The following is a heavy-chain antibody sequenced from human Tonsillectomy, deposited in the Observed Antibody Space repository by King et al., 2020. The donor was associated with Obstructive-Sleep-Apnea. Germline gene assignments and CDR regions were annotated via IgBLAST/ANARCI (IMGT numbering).Heavy chain of an antibody. CDR2: IRYDGSTK. CDR1: GFTFSRYG. Sequence: QLVQSGGGVVQPGGSLRLSCATSGFTFSRYGTHWVRQAPGKGLEWVAFIRYDGSTKYYADSVKGRFTVSRDNSKNTLYLQMNSLRAEDTAVYYCAEDSSAGDFFDYWGQGTLVTVSS. D-gene: IGHD3-22*01. V-gene: IGHV3-30*02. CDR3: AEDSSAGDFFDY. J-gene: IGHJ4*02.